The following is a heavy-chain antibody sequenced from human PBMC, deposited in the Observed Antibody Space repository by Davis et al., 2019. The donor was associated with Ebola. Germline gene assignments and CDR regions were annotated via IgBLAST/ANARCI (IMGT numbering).Heavy chain of an antibody. D-gene: IGHD6-19*01. Sequence: SETLSLTCTVSGGSISSYYWSWIRQPPGKGLEWIGYIYHSGHTNSNPSLKSRVTISVDTSKNQFSLRLSSVTAADTAVYYCAGAGFSSGWNFDFWGQGTLVTVSS. CDR1: GGSISSYY. J-gene: IGHJ4*02. V-gene: IGHV4-59*01. CDR2: IYHSGHT. CDR3: AGAGFSSGWNFDF.